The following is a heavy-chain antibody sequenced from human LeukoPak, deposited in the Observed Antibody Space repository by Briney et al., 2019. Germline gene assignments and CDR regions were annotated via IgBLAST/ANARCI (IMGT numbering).Heavy chain of an antibody. V-gene: IGHV3-23*01. Sequence: GGSLRLSCAASGFTFSSYAMSWVRQAPGKGLEWVSAISGSGGSTYYADSVKGRFTISRDNSKNTLYLQMNSLRAEDTAVYYCAKNPTYYYDSSGYYYFDYWGQGTLVTVSS. D-gene: IGHD3-22*01. CDR2: ISGSGGST. J-gene: IGHJ4*02. CDR3: AKNPTYYYDSSGYYYFDY. CDR1: GFTFSSYA.